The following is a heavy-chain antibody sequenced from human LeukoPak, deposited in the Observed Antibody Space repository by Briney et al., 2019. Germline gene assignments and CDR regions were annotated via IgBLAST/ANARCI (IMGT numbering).Heavy chain of an antibody. CDR1: GYTFTSYG. CDR3: ARQKFTYYYGSGSLGGHFDY. V-gene: IGHV1-18*01. CDR2: ISAYNGNT. Sequence: ASVKVSCKASGYTFTSYGISWVRQAPGQGPEWMGWISAYNGNTNYAQKLQGRVTMTTDTSTSTAYMELRSLRSDDTAVYYCARQKFTYYYGSGSLGGHFDYWGQGTLVTVSS. D-gene: IGHD3-10*01. J-gene: IGHJ4*02.